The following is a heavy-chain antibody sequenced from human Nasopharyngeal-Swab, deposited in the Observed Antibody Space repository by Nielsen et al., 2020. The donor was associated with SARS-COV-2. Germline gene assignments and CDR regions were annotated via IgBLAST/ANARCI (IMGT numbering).Heavy chain of an antibody. CDR2: INHGGST. J-gene: IGHJ4*02. D-gene: IGHD1-26*01. CDR1: GGSFSGYY. Sequence: SETLSLTCAVYGGSFSGYYWSWIRQPPGKGLEWIGEINHGGSTNYNPSLKSRVTISVDTSKNQFSLKLTSVTAADTAVYYCARHNLYSGSCQTFDYWGQGTLVTVSS. V-gene: IGHV4-34*01. CDR3: ARHNLYSGSCQTFDY.